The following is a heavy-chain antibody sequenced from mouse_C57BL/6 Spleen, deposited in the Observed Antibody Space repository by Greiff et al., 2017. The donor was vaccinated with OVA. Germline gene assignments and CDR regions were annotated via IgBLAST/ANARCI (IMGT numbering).Heavy chain of an antibody. CDR3: ARDGSSRYYFDY. CDR2: INPGSGGT. J-gene: IGHJ2*01. CDR1: GYAFTNYL. D-gene: IGHD1-1*01. Sequence: QVHVKQSGAELVRPGTSVKVSCKASGYAFTNYLIEWVKQRPGQGLEWIGVINPGSGGTNYNEKFKGKATLTADKSSSTAYMQLSSRTSEDSAVYCCARDGSSRYYFDYWGQGTTLTVSS. V-gene: IGHV1-54*01.